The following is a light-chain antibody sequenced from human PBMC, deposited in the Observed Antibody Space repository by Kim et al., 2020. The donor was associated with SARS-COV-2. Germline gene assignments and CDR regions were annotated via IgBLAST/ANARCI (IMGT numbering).Light chain of an antibody. CDR3: QERSNWPLT. Sequence: EIALTQSPATLSLSPGERATLSCRASQSVSRYLDWYQHKPGQAPRLLIYDASNRATGIPARFSGSGSGIDFTLTINSLEPEDFAVYYCQERSNWPLTFGGGTKVDIK. J-gene: IGKJ4*01. CDR1: QSVSRY. V-gene: IGKV3-11*01. CDR2: DAS.